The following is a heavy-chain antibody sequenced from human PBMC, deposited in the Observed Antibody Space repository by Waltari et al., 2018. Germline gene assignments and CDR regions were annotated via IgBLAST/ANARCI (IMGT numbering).Heavy chain of an antibody. Sequence: QVQLQESGPGLVKPSETLFLTCPVSGRSIGREYYWHWIRQPPGKGLEWIGYVYYSGSSDYNPSLKSRITMSVDTSKNQFSLKLSSVTAADTAVYYCARYSSGWYGYWGQGILVTVSS. CDR3: ARYSSGWYGY. CDR1: GRSIGREYY. J-gene: IGHJ4*02. CDR2: VYYSGSS. V-gene: IGHV4-59*08. D-gene: IGHD6-19*01.